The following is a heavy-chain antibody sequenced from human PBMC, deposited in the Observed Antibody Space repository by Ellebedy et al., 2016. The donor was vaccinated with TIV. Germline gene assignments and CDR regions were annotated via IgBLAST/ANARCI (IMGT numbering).Heavy chain of an antibody. Sequence: GGSLRLSXAASGFTFSTYGIYWVRQAPGKGLEWVAVISYNGGNRNYADSVKGRFTISRDKLENTVTLQMNSLRPEDTAVYYCAKCGDPIRLVPVDHWGQGTQVTVSS. CDR3: AKCGDPIRLVPVDH. J-gene: IGHJ4*02. CDR1: GFTFSTYG. D-gene: IGHD2-21*01. CDR2: ISYNGGNR. V-gene: IGHV3-30*18.